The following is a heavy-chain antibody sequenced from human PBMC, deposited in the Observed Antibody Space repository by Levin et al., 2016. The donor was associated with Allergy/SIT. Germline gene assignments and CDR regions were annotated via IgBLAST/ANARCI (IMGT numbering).Heavy chain of an antibody. J-gene: IGHJ4*02. D-gene: IGHD2-8*01. CDR2: ISAYNGNT. V-gene: IGHV1-18*01. CDR3: ARDPQRYTVYRADYFDY. Sequence: WVRQAPGQGLEWMGWISAYNGNTNYAQKLQGRVTMTTDTSTSTAYMELRSLRSDDTAVYYCARDPQRYTVYRADYFDYWGQGTLVTVSS.